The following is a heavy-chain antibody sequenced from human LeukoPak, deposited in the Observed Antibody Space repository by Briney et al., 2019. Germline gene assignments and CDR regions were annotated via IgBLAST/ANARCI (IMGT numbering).Heavy chain of an antibody. D-gene: IGHD3-22*01. J-gene: IGHJ3*02. CDR2: IISIFGTA. Sequence: ASVKVSSKASGGTFSSYAISWVRQAPGQGLEWMGRIISIFGTANYAQKFQGRVTITTDESTSTAYMELSSLRSEDTAVYYCARASEYYYDSSGYLVQAYAFDIWGQGTMVTVSS. V-gene: IGHV1-69*05. CDR1: GGTFSSYA. CDR3: ARASEYYYDSSGYLVQAYAFDI.